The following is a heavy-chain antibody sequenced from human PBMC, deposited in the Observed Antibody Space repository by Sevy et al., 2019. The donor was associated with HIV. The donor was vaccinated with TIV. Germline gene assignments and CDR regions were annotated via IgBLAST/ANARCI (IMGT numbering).Heavy chain of an antibody. V-gene: IGHV3-30-3*01. CDR2: ISYDGSNK. J-gene: IGHJ5*02. CDR3: ARQRIAARLGWFDP. D-gene: IGHD6-6*01. CDR1: GFTFSSYA. Sequence: GGSLRLSCAASGFTFSSYAMHWVRQAPGKGLERVAVISYDGSNKYYADSVKGRFTISRDNSKNTLYLQMNSLRAEDTAVYYCARQRIAARLGWFDPWSQGTLVTVSS.